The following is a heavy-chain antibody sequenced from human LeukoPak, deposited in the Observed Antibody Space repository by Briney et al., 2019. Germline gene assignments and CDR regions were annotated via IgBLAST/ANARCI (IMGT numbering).Heavy chain of an antibody. V-gene: IGHV3-21*01. J-gene: IGHJ4*02. CDR1: GFTFSSYS. D-gene: IGHD1-26*01. CDR3: ARDGVGATLEHTLIDY. CDR2: ISSSSSYI. Sequence: GGSLRLSCAASGFTFSSYSMNWARQAPGKGLEWVSSISSSSSYIYYADSVKGRFTISRDNAKNSLYLQMNSLRAEDTAVYYCARDGVGATLEHTLIDYWGQGTLVTVSS.